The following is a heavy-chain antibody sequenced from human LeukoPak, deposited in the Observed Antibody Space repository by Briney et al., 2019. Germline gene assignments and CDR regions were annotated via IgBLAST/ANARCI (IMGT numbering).Heavy chain of an antibody. CDR3: ARHDYSNYVRH. V-gene: IGHV4-4*07. CDR2: GFASGST. D-gene: IGHD4-11*01. J-gene: IGHJ4*02. CDR1: GGSISSFY. Sequence: SETLSLTCTVSGGSISSFYWGWIRQPAGKGLEWIGRGFASGSTIYNPSLKSRVTISVDESKNQFSLELTSVTAADTAVYYCARHDYSNYVRHWGQGTLITVSS.